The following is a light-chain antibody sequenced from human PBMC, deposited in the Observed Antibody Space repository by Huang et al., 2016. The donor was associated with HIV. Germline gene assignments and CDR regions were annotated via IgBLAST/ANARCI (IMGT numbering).Light chain of an antibody. CDR3: QHYATSPPAYT. V-gene: IGKV3-20*01. CDR2: DAS. CDR1: QSISGTF. Sequence: EIVLTQSPGTLSLSPGERATLSCRASQSISGTFLAWYQQKVGQAPRLLIYDASNRATGIPDRFSGSGSGTYFTLTITRLDPEDFAVYYCQHYATSPPAYTFGQGTKLEIK. J-gene: IGKJ2*01.